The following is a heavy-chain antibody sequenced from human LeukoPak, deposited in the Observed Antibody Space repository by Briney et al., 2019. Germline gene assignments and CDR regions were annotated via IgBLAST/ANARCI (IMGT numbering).Heavy chain of an antibody. J-gene: IGHJ4*02. CDR1: GGSISSGGYY. CDR3: ARESIYGSGSYPDY. Sequence: TSETLSLTCTVSGGSISSGGYYWSWIRQHPGKGLEWIGYIYYSGSTYYNPSLKRRVTISVDTSKNQFSLKLSSVTAADTTVYYCARESIYGSGSYPDYWGQGTLVTVSS. D-gene: IGHD3-10*01. CDR2: IYYSGST. V-gene: IGHV4-31*03.